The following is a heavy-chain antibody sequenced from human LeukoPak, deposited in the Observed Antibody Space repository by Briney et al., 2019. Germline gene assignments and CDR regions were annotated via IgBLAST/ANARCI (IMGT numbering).Heavy chain of an antibody. Sequence: ASVKVSCKASGGTFSSYAISWVRQAPGQGLEWMGGIIPIFGTANYAQKFQGRVTITADESTSTAYMELSSLRSEETAVYYCARGNYGHHDAFDIWGQGTMVTVSS. D-gene: IGHD1-7*01. CDR1: GGTFSSYA. V-gene: IGHV1-69*01. CDR2: IIPIFGTA. CDR3: ARGNYGHHDAFDI. J-gene: IGHJ3*02.